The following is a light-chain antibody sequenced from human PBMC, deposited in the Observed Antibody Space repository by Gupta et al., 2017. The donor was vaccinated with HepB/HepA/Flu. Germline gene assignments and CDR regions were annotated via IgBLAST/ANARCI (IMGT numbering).Light chain of an antibody. CDR2: KAS. Sequence: DIQLTQSPSTLSAFVGDRVTITCRASQSVSSWLAWYQQKPGKAPKLLIYKASSLESGVPPRFSGSGSGPEFTLTISSLQADDFATYYCQQGSRFGQGTKLENK. CDR1: QSVSSW. J-gene: IGKJ2*04. V-gene: IGKV1-5*03. CDR3: QQGSR.